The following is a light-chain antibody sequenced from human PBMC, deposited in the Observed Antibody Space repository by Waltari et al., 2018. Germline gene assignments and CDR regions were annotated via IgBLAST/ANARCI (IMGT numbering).Light chain of an antibody. CDR1: QCVRGS. Sequence: SCRASQCVRGSLAWYQQKAVQAPRLLIYGVSSRATGIPERFSGSGSGTDFSLTISRLEPEDFAVYYCQHYVRLPATFGQGTKVEIK. CDR2: GVS. J-gene: IGKJ1*01. V-gene: IGKV3-20*01. CDR3: QHYVRLPAT.